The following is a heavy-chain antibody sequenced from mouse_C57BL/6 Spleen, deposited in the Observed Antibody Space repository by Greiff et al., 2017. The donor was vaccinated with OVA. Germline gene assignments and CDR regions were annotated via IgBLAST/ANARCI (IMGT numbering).Heavy chain of an antibody. D-gene: IGHD3-2*02. V-gene: IGHV14-4*01. CDR3: AREGYPFAY. CDR1: GFNIKDDY. J-gene: IGHJ3*01. CDR2: IDPENGDT. Sequence: EVQLQQSGAELVRPGASVKLSCTASGFNIKDDYMHWVKQRPEQGLEWIGWIDPENGDTEYASKFQGKATITADTSSSTAYMQLSSLTSEDSAVYYCAREGYPFAYWGQGTLVTVSA.